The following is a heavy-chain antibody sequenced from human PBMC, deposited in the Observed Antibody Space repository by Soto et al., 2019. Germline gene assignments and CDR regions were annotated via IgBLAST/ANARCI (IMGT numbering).Heavy chain of an antibody. CDR3: ARYNWGAMGAFDI. D-gene: IGHD1-1*01. J-gene: IGHJ3*02. CDR2: IYYSGST. V-gene: IGHV4-59*01. CDR1: GGSISSYY. Sequence: PSDTLSLTCTVSGGSISSYYWSWIRQPPGKGLEWIGYIYYSGSTNYNPSLKSRVTISVDTSKNQFSLKLSSVTAADTAVYYCARYNWGAMGAFDIWGQGTMVTVSS.